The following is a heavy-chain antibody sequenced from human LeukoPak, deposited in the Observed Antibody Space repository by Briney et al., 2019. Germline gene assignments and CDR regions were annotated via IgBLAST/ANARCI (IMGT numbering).Heavy chain of an antibody. CDR2: INPSGGST. CDR3: SRASAYGDYEFYFDY. J-gene: IGHJ4*02. V-gene: IGHV1-46*03. D-gene: IGHD4-17*01. Sequence: ASVKVSCKASGYTFSSYYMHWVRQAPGQGLEWMGIINPSGGSTSYAQKFQGRVTMTRDTSTSTVYMELNSLRSEDTAVYYCSRASAYGDYEFYFDYGGQGTLVTVSS. CDR1: GYTFSSYY.